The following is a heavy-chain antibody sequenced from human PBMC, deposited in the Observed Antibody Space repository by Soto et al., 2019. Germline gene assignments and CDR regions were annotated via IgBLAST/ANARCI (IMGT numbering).Heavy chain of an antibody. CDR2: IYYSGST. J-gene: IGHJ4*02. CDR1: GGSISSGGYY. Sequence: QVQLQESGPGLVKPSQTLSLTCTVSGGSISSGGYYWSWIRQHPGKGLEWIGYIYYSGSTDYNPSLKIRVTIAVDTSKNQCSLKLSSVTAADTAVYYCARLRGYCSGGSCYSFDYWGQGTMVTVSS. D-gene: IGHD2-15*01. V-gene: IGHV4-31*03. CDR3: ARLRGYCSGGSCYSFDY.